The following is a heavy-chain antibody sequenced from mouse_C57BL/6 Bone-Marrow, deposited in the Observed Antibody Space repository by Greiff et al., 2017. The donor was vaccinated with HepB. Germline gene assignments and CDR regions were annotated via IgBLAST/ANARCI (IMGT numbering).Heavy chain of an antibody. J-gene: IGHJ2*02. V-gene: IGHV1-81*01. CDR2: IYPRSGNT. D-gene: IGHD1-1*01. CDR1: GYTFTSYG. Sequence: LVESGAELARPGASVKLSCKASGYTFTSYGISWVKQRTGQGLEWIGEIYPRSGNTYYNEKFKGKATLTADKASSTAYMQLRSLTSEDSAVYFCARRSAVTYGGSFDYWGQGTSLTVSS. CDR3: ARRSAVTYGGSFDY.